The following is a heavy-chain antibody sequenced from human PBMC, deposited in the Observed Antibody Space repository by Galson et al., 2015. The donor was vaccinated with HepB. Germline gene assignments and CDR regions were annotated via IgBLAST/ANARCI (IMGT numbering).Heavy chain of an antibody. CDR1: GASMTDYY. Sequence: ETLSLTCTVSGASMTDYYWSWIRQPPGKGLEWIGYIYYSGSTNYNPSLKSRVTISVDTSKNQFSLKLSSVTAADTAVYYCARPWSPGAAAGTRHQYWYFDLWGRGTLVTVSS. V-gene: IGHV4-59*08. CDR3: ARPWSPGAAAGTRHQYWYFDL. J-gene: IGHJ2*01. CDR2: IYYSGST. D-gene: IGHD6-13*01.